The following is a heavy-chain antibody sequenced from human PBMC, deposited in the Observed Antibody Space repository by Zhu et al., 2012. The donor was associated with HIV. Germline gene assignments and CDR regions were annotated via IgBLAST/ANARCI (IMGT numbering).Heavy chain of an antibody. CDR3: ARDGSSSWYPNWFDP. J-gene: IGHJ5*02. CDR1: GYSISSGYY. CDR2: IYHSGST. V-gene: IGHV4-38-2*02. Sequence: QVQLQESGPGLVKPSETLSLTCAVSGYSISSGYYWGWIRQPPGKGLEWIGSIYHSGSTYYNPSLKSRVTISVDTSKNQFSLKLSSVTAADTAVYYCARDGSSSWYPNWFDPWGQGTLGHRLL. D-gene: IGHD6-13*01.